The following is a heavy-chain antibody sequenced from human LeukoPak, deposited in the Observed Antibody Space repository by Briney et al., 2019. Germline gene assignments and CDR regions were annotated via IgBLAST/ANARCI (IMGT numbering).Heavy chain of an antibody. D-gene: IGHD5-12*01. CDR1: GFTFSSYG. CDR3: AKSATKYSGYDEYYFDY. Sequence: PGRSLRLSCAASGFTFSSYGMHWVRQAPGKGLEWVAVISYDGSNKYYADSVKGRFTISRDNSKNTLYLQMNSLRAEDTAVHYCAKSATKYSGYDEYYFDYWGQGTLVTVSS. V-gene: IGHV3-30*18. CDR2: ISYDGSNK. J-gene: IGHJ4*02.